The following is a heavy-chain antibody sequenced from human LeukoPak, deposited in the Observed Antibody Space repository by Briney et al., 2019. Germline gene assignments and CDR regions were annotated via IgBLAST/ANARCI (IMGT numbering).Heavy chain of an antibody. J-gene: IGHJ5*02. CDR1: GGSISGYY. V-gene: IGHV4-59*01. CDR3: ARVSSAAINWFDP. D-gene: IGHD6-13*01. CDR2: IYYSGST. Sequence: PSETLSLTCTVSGGSISGYYWSWIRQPPGKGLEWIGYIYYSGSTSYNPSLKSRVTISVDTSKNQFSLKLSSVTAADTAVYYCARVSSAAINWFDPWGQGTLVTVSS.